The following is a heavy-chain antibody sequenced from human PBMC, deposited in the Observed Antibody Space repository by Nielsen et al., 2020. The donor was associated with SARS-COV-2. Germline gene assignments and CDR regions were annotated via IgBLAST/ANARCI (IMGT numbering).Heavy chain of an antibody. V-gene: IGHV4-31*03. CDR1: GGSISSGGYY. CDR3: ARSRTLFGVVRGPGAFDI. D-gene: IGHD3-3*01. CDR2: IYYSGST. Sequence: SETLSLTCTVSGGSISSGGYYWSWIRQHQGKGLEWIGYIYYSGSTYYNPSLKSRVTISVDTSKNQFSLKLSSVTAADTAVYYCARSRTLFGVVRGPGAFDIWGQGTMVTVSS. J-gene: IGHJ3*02.